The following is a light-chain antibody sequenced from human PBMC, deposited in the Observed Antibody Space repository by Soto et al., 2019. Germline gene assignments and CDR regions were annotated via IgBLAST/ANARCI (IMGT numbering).Light chain of an antibody. J-gene: IGKJ5*01. Sequence: ETVLTQSPATLSLSPGERATLSCRASQGVGSTLAWYRQQPGQAPRLLIYDAYNRATGIPPRFSGSGSGTDFTLTISSLEPEDSAVYYCQQRHMWPITFGQGTRLEI. CDR2: DAY. V-gene: IGKV3D-11*01. CDR1: QGVGST. CDR3: QQRHMWPIT.